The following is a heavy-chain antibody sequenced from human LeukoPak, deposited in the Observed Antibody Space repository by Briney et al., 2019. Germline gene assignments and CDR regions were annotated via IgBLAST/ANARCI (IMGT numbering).Heavy chain of an antibody. CDR1: GYTFTGYY. CDR2: INPNSGGT. J-gene: IGHJ2*01. CDR3: ARDEAVTRVPYYWYFDL. D-gene: IGHD4-17*01. Sequence: ASVKVSCKASGYTFTGYYMHWVRQAPGQGLEWMGWINPNSGGTNYAQKFQGRVTMTRDKSISTAYMELSRLRSDDTAVYYCARDEAVTRVPYYWYFDLWGRGTLVTVSS. V-gene: IGHV1-2*02.